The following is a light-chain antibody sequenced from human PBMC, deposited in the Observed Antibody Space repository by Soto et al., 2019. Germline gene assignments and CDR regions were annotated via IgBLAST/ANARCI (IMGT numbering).Light chain of an antibody. J-gene: IGLJ3*02. CDR1: NSDVDAYNY. CDR3: CSYAGSYTRV. V-gene: IGLV2-11*01. Sequence: QSALTQPRSVSGSPGQSVTTSCTGTNSDVDAYNYVSWYQQHPGKAPKLMLYDVSRRPSGVPDRFSGSKSGNTASLTISGLQAEDEADYYCCSYAGSYTRVFGGGTKLTVL. CDR2: DVS.